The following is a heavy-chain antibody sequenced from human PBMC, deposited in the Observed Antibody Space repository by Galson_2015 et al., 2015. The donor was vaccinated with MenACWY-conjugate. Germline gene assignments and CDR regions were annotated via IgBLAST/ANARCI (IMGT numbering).Heavy chain of an antibody. CDR2: IYSGGST. D-gene: IGHD2-2*01. CDR1: GLTVSSNY. J-gene: IGHJ4*02. CDR3: ASESNPIPAARTFTFDS. Sequence: SLRLSCAASGLTVSSNYMSWVRQAPGKGLEWVSVIYSGGSTYCADSVKGRFTISRDNSKNTLYLQMNSLRAEDTAVYYCASESNPIPAARTFTFDSWGQGTLVTVSS. V-gene: IGHV3-66*01.